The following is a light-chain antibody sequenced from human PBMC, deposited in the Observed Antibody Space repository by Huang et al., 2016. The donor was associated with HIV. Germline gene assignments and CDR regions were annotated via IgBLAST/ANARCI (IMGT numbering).Light chain of an antibody. CDR3: QQYGSSPQLT. J-gene: IGKJ4*01. CDR1: QSIYNSY. CDR2: GAC. Sequence: EIVLTQSPGTLSLSPGDTATLSCRASQSIYNSYLTGYQQKPGQAPRVLIYGACTRATGIPEGFSGSGSGTDFTLTISRLEPEDFAVYYCQQYGSSPQLTFGGGTKVEIK. V-gene: IGKV3-20*01.